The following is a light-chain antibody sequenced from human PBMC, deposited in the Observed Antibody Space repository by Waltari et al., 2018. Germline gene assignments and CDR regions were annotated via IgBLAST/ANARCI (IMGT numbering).Light chain of an antibody. CDR3: QQFNNWPRT. Sequence: IVMTQSPGTLSLSPGERATLSCRASQSVRTSLAWYQQRPGQAPRLLIYGANTRTTGIPARFSGSGSGTRCTLTISSLQSEDFAVYYCQQFNNWPRTFGQGTKLEIK. J-gene: IGKJ2*01. CDR1: QSVRTS. V-gene: IGKV3-15*01. CDR2: GAN.